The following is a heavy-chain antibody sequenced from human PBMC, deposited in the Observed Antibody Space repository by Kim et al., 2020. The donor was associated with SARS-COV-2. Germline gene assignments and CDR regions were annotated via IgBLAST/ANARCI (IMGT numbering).Heavy chain of an antibody. CDR3: ARGPSGSYFQARYNWFDP. D-gene: IGHD1-26*01. V-gene: IGHV1-8*01. CDR1: GYTFTSYD. CDR2: MNPNSGNT. J-gene: IGHJ5*02. Sequence: ASVKVSCKASGYTFTSYDINWVRQATGQGLEWMGWMNPNSGNTGYAQKFQGRVTMTRNTSISTAYMELSSLRSEDTAVYYCARGPSGSYFQARYNWFDPWGQGTLVTVSS.